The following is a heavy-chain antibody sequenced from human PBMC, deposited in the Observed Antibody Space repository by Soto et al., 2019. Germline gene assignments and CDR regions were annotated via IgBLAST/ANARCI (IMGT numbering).Heavy chain of an antibody. CDR3: AGGGIYYYYGMYV. V-gene: IGHV4-4*02. Sequence: PSETLSLTCAVSGGSISSSNWLSWFLQPPWKGLEWIGEIYHSGSTNYNPSLKSRVTISVDKSKNQFSLKLSSVTAADTAVYYCAGGGIYYYYGMYVWGQGTKVTVS. CDR2: IYHSGST. CDR1: GGSISSSNW. J-gene: IGHJ6*02. D-gene: IGHD3-16*01.